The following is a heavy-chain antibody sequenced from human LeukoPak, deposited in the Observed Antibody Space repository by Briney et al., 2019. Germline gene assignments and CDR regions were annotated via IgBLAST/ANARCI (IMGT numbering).Heavy chain of an antibody. J-gene: IGHJ4*02. CDR1: GGSFSGYY. CDR2: INHSGST. D-gene: IGHD4-17*01. Sequence: PSETLSLTCAVYGGSFSGYYWSWIRQPPGKGLEWIGEINHSGSTNYNPSLKSRVTISVDTSKNQFSLKPSSVTAADTAVYYCARGAVTSPFDYWGQGTLVTVSS. CDR3: ARGAVTSPFDY. V-gene: IGHV4-34*01.